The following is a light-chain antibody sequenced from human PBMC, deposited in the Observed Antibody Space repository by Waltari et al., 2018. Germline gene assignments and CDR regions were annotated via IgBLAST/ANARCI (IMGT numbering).Light chain of an antibody. CDR3: AAWDDSLSVV. Sequence: QSVLTQPPSASGTPGQRVTISCSGSSSNIGSNYVYWYQQLPATAPKLLIYRNSQRPSGVPDLFSGSKSGTSASLAISGLRSEDEADYYCAAWDDSLSVVFGGGTKLTVL. V-gene: IGLV1-47*01. CDR1: SSNIGSNY. CDR2: RNS. J-gene: IGLJ2*01.